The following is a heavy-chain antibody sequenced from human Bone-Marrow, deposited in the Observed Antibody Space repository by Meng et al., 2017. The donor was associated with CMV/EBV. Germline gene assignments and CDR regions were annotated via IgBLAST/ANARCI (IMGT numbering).Heavy chain of an antibody. J-gene: IGHJ4*02. CDR1: GFTFSSYA. D-gene: IGHD6-13*01. CDR2: ISGSGGST. CDR3: ARDGGASSSWAKDY. Sequence: GESLKISCAASGFTFSSYAMSWVRQAPGKGLEWVSAISGSGGSTYYADSVKGRFTISRDNAKNSLYLQMNSLRAEDTAVYYCARDGGASSSWAKDYWGQGTLATVSS. V-gene: IGHV3-23*01.